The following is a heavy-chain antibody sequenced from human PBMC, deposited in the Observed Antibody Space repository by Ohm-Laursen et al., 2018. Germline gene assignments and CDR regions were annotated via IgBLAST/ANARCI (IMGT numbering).Heavy chain of an antibody. CDR3: ARDSYYDFWSGYSTYYHGMDV. D-gene: IGHD3-3*01. V-gene: IGHV1-18*04. CDR1: GYTFVSYA. CDR2: IGTFNNKT. Sequence: SVKVSCKASGYTFVSYAISWVRQAPGQGLEWMGWIGTFNNKTNYAQKFQGRVTVTTDTSTSTAYMELRSLTSDDTAVYFCARDSYYDFWSGYSTYYHGMDVWGQGTTVTVSS. J-gene: IGHJ6*02.